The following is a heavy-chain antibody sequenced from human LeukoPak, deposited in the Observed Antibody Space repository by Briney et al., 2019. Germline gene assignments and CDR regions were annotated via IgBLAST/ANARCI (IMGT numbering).Heavy chain of an antibody. CDR1: GGSISSYY. Sequence: SETLSLTCTVSGGSISSYYWSWIRQPPGKGLEWIGYIYYSGSTNYNPSLKSRVTISVDTSKNQFSLKLSSVTAADTAVYYCARVVVPAAIGGPYYYYMDVWGKGTTVTVSS. J-gene: IGHJ6*03. CDR2: IYYSGST. D-gene: IGHD2-2*01. CDR3: ARVVVPAAIGGPYYYYMDV. V-gene: IGHV4-59*01.